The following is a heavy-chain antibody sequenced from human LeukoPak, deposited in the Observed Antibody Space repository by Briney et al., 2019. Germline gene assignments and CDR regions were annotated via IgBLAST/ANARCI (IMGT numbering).Heavy chain of an antibody. V-gene: IGHV4-34*01. D-gene: IGHD7-27*01. CDR2: INHSGST. Sequence: SETLSLTCAVYGGSFSGYYWSWIRQPPGKGLEWIGEINHSGSTNYNPSLKSRVTISVDTSKNQFSLKLSSVTAADTAVYYCARDRETLTGDTNGDAFDIWGQGTMVTVSS. CDR3: ARDRETLTGDTNGDAFDI. J-gene: IGHJ3*02. CDR1: GGSFSGYY.